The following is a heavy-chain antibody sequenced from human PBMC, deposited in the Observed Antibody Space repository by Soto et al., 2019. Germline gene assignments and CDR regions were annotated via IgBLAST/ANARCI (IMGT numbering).Heavy chain of an antibody. CDR1: GYTFTNYA. CDR3: ARGGSLYWYFDL. CDR2: INAGNGNT. Sequence: ASVKVSCKASGYTFTNYAMHWVGQAPGQRLEWMGWINAGNGNTKYSQKFQGRVTITRDTSASTAYMELSSLRSEDTAVYYCARGGSLYWYFDLWGRGTLVTVSS. D-gene: IGHD1-26*01. V-gene: IGHV1-3*01. J-gene: IGHJ2*01.